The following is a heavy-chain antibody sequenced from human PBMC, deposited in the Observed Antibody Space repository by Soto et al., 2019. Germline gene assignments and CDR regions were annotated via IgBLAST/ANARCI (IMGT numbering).Heavy chain of an antibody. Sequence: EVHLVESGGGLVQPGGSLRLSCEASGFTFSTYWMTWVRQAPGKGLEWVASVKQNGNEKYYVDSVKGRFTISRDNAKNSVFLQMDSLRAEDTAVYYCAGHRWHLLPNYLGQGTLVTVSS. V-gene: IGHV3-7*01. CDR2: VKQNGNEK. D-gene: IGHD3-10*01. J-gene: IGHJ4*02. CDR3: AGHRWHLLPNY. CDR1: GFTFSTYW.